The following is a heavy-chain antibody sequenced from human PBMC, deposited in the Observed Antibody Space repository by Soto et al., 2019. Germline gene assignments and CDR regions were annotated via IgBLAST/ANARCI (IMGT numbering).Heavy chain of an antibody. V-gene: IGHV3-30-3*01. CDR3: ARDARRAVADY. D-gene: IGHD6-19*01. J-gene: IGHJ4*02. Sequence: GGSLRLSCAASGFTFSSYAMHWVRQAPGKGLEWVAVISYDGSNKYYADSVKGRFTISRDNSKSTLYLQMNSLRAEDTAVYYCARDARRAVADYWGQGTLVTVSS. CDR1: GFTFSSYA. CDR2: ISYDGSNK.